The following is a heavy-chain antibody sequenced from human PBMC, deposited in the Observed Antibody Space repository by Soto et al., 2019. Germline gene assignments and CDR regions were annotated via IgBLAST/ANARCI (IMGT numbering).Heavy chain of an antibody. J-gene: IGHJ5*02. CDR3: ARGIRYFDWSDKGWFDP. D-gene: IGHD3-9*01. CDR2: MNTNSGNT. Sequence: ASVKVSCKASRYTFTSYDINWVRQATGQGLEWMGWMNTNSGNTGYAQKCQGRVTMTRNTSISTAYMQLSNMRSEDTAVYYCARGIRYFDWSDKGWFDPWGQGTLVTVSS. CDR1: RYTFTSYD. V-gene: IGHV1-8*01.